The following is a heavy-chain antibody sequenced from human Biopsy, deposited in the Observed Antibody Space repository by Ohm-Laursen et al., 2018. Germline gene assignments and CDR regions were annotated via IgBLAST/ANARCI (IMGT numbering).Heavy chain of an antibody. V-gene: IGHV3-15*01. Sequence: SLRLSCTASGFTFTHAWMSWVRQGPGKGLEWLGRIKNKSDGEATDYAAAVQGRFAISRDDSTNTFYLQMSSLKSEDTGVFYCTVDLGRGFHWGQGTLVTVSS. CDR1: GFTFTHAW. J-gene: IGHJ4*02. D-gene: IGHD5-12*01. CDR3: TVDLGRGFH. CDR2: IKNKSDGEAT.